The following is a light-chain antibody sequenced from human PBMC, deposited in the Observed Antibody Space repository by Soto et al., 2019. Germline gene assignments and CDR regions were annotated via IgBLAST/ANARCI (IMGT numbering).Light chain of an antibody. J-gene: IGLJ1*01. CDR1: SNDVGAYNY. V-gene: IGLV2-14*01. Sequence: QSALTQPASVSGSPGQSFAISCTGTSNDVGAYNYVSWYQQHPGKAPKLMVYDVSNRPSGVSNRFFGSKSGNTASLTISGLQAEDEADYYCSSYTTISSYVFGTGTKLTVL. CDR3: SSYTTISSYV. CDR2: DVS.